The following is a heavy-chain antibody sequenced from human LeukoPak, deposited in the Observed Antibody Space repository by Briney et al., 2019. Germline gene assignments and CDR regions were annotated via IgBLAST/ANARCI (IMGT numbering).Heavy chain of an antibody. D-gene: IGHD7-27*01. Sequence: GGSLRLSCAASGFTFSSYAMSWVRQAPGKGLEWVSSISSSSSYIYYADSVKGRFTISRDNAKNSLYLQMNSLRAEDTAVYYCARSVLGKRNYYGMDVWGQGTTVTVSS. J-gene: IGHJ6*02. V-gene: IGHV3-21*01. CDR3: ARSVLGKRNYYGMDV. CDR1: GFTFSSYA. CDR2: ISSSSSYI.